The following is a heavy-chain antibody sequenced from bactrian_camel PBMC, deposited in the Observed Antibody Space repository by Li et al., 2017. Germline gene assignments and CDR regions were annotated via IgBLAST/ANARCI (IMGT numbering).Heavy chain of an antibody. CDR1: GITLDDSD. CDR2: VYPDGSKT. D-gene: IGHD4*01. J-gene: IGHJ4*01. Sequence: HVQLVESGGGLVQAGGSLTLACTASGITLDDSDMSWVRQAPGKGLEWVSRVYPDGSKTYYTDSVKGRFTISRDNAKNTVYLQLNSLKIEDTAMYYCATNDQGSTDYIRGGRGTQVTVS. V-gene: IGHV3S7*01.